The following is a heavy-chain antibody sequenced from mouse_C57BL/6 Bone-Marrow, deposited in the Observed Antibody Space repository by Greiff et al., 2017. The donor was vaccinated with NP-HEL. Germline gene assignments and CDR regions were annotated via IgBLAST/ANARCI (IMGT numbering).Heavy chain of an antibody. CDR3: ASPKLTGTAWFAY. CDR2: ISSGGSYT. J-gene: IGHJ3*01. V-gene: IGHV5-6*01. Sequence: EVRLVESGGDLVKPGGSLKLSCAASGFTFSSYGMSWVRQTPDKRLEWVATISSGGSYTYYPDSVKGRFTISRDNAKNTLYLQMSSLKSEDTAMYYCASPKLTGTAWFAYWGQGTLVTVSA. D-gene: IGHD4-1*01. CDR1: GFTFSSYG.